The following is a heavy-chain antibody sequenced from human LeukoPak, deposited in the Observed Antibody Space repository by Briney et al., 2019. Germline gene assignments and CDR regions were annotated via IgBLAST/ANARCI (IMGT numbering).Heavy chain of an antibody. CDR3: AIYSQVVVPAAYYYYYYGMDV. J-gene: IGHJ6*04. D-gene: IGHD2-2*01. CDR1: GFTFSSYA. Sequence: PGGSLRLSCAASGFTFSSYAMHWVRQAPGKGLEWVAVISYDGSNKYYADSVKGRFTISRDNSKNTLYLQMNSLRAEDTAVYYCAIYSQVVVPAAYYYYYYGMDVWGKGTTVTVSS. CDR2: ISYDGSNK. V-gene: IGHV3-30*04.